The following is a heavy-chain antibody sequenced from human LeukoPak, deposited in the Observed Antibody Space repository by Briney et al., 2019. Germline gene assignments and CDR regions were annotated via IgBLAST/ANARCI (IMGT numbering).Heavy chain of an antibody. V-gene: IGHV3-7*01. CDR2: IMHDGSEK. Sequence: GGSLRLSCAASGFSFSIYWMSWVRQPPGKGQEWVANIMHDGSEKNYVDSVKGRFTISRDNTKNSLYLQMNSLRVEDTAVYYCARVGTAEGTLEDYWGQGTLVTVSS. CDR3: ARVGTAEGTLEDY. CDR1: GFSFSIYW. D-gene: IGHD6-13*01. J-gene: IGHJ4*02.